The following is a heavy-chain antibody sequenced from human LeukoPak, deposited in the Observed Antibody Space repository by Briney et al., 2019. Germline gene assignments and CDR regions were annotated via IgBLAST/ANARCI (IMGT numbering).Heavy chain of an antibody. D-gene: IGHD6-13*01. CDR3: AKPSRDSSSWYKDWYFDL. V-gene: IGHV3-30*02. CDR1: GFTFSSYG. CDR2: IRYDGSNK. J-gene: IGHJ2*01. Sequence: GGSLRLSCAASGFTFSSYGMHWVRQAPGKGLEWVAFIRYDGSNKYYADSVKGRFTISRDNSKNTLYLQMNSLRAEDTAVYYCAKPSRDSSSWYKDWYFDLWGRGTLVTVSS.